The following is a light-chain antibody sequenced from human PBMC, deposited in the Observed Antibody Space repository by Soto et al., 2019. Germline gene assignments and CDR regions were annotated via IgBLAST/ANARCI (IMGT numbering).Light chain of an antibody. CDR3: SSYTSSSTDV. CDR2: DVT. Sequence: QSALTQPASVSGSPGQSITISCTGTSSDVGGYYSLSWYQQHPGKAPKLMIYDVTNRPSGVSNRFSGSKSANTASLTISGLQAEDEADYYCSSYTSSSTDVFGTGTKVTVL. CDR1: SSDVGGYYS. J-gene: IGLJ1*01. V-gene: IGLV2-14*01.